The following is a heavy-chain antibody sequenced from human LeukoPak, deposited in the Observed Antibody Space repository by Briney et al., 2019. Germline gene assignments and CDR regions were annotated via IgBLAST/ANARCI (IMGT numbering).Heavy chain of an antibody. V-gene: IGHV3-21*01. Sequence: GGSLRLSCAASGFTFSSYSMNWVRQAPGKGLEWVSSISSSSSYIYYADSVKGRFTISRDNAKNSLYLQMNSLRAEDTAVYYCARDLGSGYYDFWSGYYTGRGGNWFDPWGQGTLVIVSS. CDR2: ISSSSSYI. CDR3: ARDLGSGYYDFWSGYYTGRGGNWFDP. D-gene: IGHD3-3*01. CDR1: GFTFSSYS. J-gene: IGHJ5*02.